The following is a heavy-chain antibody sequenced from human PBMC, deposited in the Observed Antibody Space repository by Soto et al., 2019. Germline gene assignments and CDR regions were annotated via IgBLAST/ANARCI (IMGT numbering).Heavy chain of an antibody. V-gene: IGHV3-23*01. Sequence: EVQVSESGGGLVQPGESLRLSCVGSGYTFSSYAMTWVRQAPGKGLEWVSSIGTPGDVTYYVDSVRGRFTISRDDSKNTAYLQMNSLRAEDTAVYYCARDRGRSWKHFLVYRGQGTLVTVSS. CDR2: IGTPGDVT. J-gene: IGHJ4*02. CDR1: GYTFSSYA. CDR3: ARDRGRSWKHFLVY. D-gene: IGHD3-3*02.